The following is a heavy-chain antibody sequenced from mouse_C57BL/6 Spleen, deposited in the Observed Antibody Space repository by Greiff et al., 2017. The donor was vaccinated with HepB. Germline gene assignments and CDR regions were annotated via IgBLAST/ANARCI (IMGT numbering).Heavy chain of an antibody. CDR1: GYTFTSYW. CDR2: IDPSDSYT. J-gene: IGHJ3*01. D-gene: IGHD4-1*02. Sequence: QVQLQPGAELVMPGASVKLSCKASGYTFTSYWMHWVKQRPGQGLEWIGEIDPSDSYTNYNQKFKGKSTLTVDKSSSTAYMQLSSLTSEDSAVYYCARGGTTGGFAYWGQGTLVTVSA. V-gene: IGHV1-69*01. CDR3: ARGGTTGGFAY.